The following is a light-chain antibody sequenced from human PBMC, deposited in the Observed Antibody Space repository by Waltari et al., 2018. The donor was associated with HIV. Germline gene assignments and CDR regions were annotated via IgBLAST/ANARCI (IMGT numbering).Light chain of an antibody. J-gene: IGLJ1*01. CDR3: MSYAGGETYV. CDR2: DVS. CDR1: SSDVGNYNY. V-gene: IGLV2-8*01. Sequence: GSPGQSVTISCTGTSSDVGNYNYVSWYQQHPGKAPKLMIYDVSKRPSGVPDRFSGSKSGTTASLTVSGLQAEDEADYYCMSYAGGETYVFGSGTKVTVL.